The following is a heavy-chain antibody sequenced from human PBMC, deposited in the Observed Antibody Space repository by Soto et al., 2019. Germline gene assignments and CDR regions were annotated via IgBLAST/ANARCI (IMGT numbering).Heavy chain of an antibody. J-gene: IGHJ6*02. D-gene: IGHD3-16*01. CDR3: ARDWGYYYYYGMDV. Sequence: EVQLVESGGGLVKPGGSLRLSCAASGFTFSSYSMNWVRQAPGKGLEWVSSISSSSSYIYYPDSVKGRFTICRDNAKNSLYLQMNSLRAEDTAVYYCARDWGYYYYYGMDVWGQGTTVTVSS. CDR2: ISSSSSYI. CDR1: GFTFSSYS. V-gene: IGHV3-21*01.